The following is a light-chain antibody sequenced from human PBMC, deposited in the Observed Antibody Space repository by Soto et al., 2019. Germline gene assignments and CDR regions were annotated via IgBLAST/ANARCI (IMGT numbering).Light chain of an antibody. J-gene: IGKJ3*01. CDR1: QSISTN. CDR2: GAS. CDR3: LQYNNSPPLFT. Sequence: EILMTQSPATLSVSPGERATLSCRASQSISTNLVWYQQKPGQAPRLLLYGASTRATVIPARFSGSGSGTEFTLTISSLQSEDFGFYYSLQYNNSPPLFTLGPGTKVDFK. V-gene: IGKV3-15*01.